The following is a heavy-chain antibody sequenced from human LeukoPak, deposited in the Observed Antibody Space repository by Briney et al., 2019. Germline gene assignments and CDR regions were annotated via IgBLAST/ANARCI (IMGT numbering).Heavy chain of an antibody. Sequence: ASVKVSCKVSGYTLTELSMHWGRQAPGKGLEWMGGFDPEDGETIYAQKFQGRVTITAYESTSTAYMELSSLRSEDTAVYYCARVDLDYYGSGSYYKEGYWGQGTLVTVSS. D-gene: IGHD3-10*01. V-gene: IGHV1-24*01. CDR1: GYTLTELS. J-gene: IGHJ4*02. CDR2: FDPEDGET. CDR3: ARVDLDYYGSGSYYKEGY.